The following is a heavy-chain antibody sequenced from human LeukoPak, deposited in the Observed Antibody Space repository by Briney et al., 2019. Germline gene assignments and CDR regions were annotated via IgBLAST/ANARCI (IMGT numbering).Heavy chain of an antibody. D-gene: IGHD6-19*01. V-gene: IGHV3-53*01. Sequence: GGSLRLSCAASGFTVNSNYMSWVRQAPGKGLEWVSIIYSGGSGGHTYYADSVKGRFTISRDNSKNTLDLQMNSLRAEDTAVYYCARETNSSGWCYADYWGQGTLVTVSS. CDR1: GFTVNSNY. J-gene: IGHJ4*02. CDR2: IYSGGSGGHT. CDR3: ARETNSSGWCYADY.